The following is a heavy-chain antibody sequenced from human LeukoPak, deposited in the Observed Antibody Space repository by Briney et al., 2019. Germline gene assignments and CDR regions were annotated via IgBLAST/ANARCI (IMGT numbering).Heavy chain of an antibody. CDR3: ARRSGSYFNDY. CDR1: GGSFSGYY. V-gene: IGHV4-34*01. D-gene: IGHD1-26*01. CDR2: INHSGST. Sequence: SETLSLTCAVYGGSFSGYYWSWIRQPPGKGLEWIGEINHSGSTNYNPSLKSRVTISVDTSKNQFSLKLSSVTAADTAVYYCARRSGSYFNDYWGQGTLVTVSS. J-gene: IGHJ4*02.